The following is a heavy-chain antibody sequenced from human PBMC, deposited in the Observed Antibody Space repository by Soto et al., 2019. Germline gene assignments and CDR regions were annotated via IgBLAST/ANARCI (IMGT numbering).Heavy chain of an antibody. V-gene: IGHV2-70*17. CDR1: GFSLSTSRMS. Sequence: SGPTLVNPTQTLTLTCTFSGFSLSTSRMSVAWIRQPPGKALEWLARIDWDDAKFFNTSLKTRLTVSKDTSKNQEVLALTNMDHVDQGTYHCARLIFGRTGEYYFDYCGQRILVTVSS. CDR3: ARLIFGRTGEYYFDY. D-gene: IGHD6-6*01. CDR2: IDWDDAK. J-gene: IGHJ4*02.